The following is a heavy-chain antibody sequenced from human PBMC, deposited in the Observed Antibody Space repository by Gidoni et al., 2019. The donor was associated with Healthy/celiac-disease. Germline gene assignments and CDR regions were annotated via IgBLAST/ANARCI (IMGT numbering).Heavy chain of an antibody. J-gene: IGHJ6*02. CDR1: GFTFRSYW. Sequence: EVQMVDSGGGLVQPGGSLRLSCAATGFTFRSYWMSWVRQAPGKGLEWVANIKQDGSEKYYVDSVKGRFTISRDNAKNSLYLQMNSLRAEDTAVYYCARAEQPVTPWYYGMDVWGQGTTVTVSS. D-gene: IGHD4-17*01. CDR3: ARAEQPVTPWYYGMDV. V-gene: IGHV3-7*04. CDR2: IKQDGSEK.